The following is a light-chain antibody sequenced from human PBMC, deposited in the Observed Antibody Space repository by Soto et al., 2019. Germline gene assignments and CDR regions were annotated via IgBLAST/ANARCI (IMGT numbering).Light chain of an antibody. V-gene: IGKV3-20*01. CDR2: RTF. CDR3: QQFSSTPRA. Sequence: VLTQTPGTLSLSPGERATLSCRASQSIASSYLAWYQQRPGQPPSLLLYRTFNRAPGIPDRFSGSGFGSDFTLTISRLEPENFAVYFCQQFSSTPRAFGGGTKVDIK. CDR1: QSIASSY. J-gene: IGKJ4*01.